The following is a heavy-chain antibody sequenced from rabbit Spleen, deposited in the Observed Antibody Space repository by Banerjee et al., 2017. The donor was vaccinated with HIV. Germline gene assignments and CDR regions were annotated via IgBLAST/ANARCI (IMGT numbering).Heavy chain of an antibody. Sequence: QEQLVESGGGLVQPGGSLKLSCRASGFDFSSYGVSWVRQAPGKGLEWIGFIYTGNGKNYYANWPKGRFTISKTSSTTVTLQMTSLTAADTATYFCARNYVNAFDPWGQGTLVTVS. CDR1: GFDFSSYG. V-gene: IGHV1S45*01. D-gene: IGHD1-1*01. J-gene: IGHJ2*01. CDR3: ARNYVNAFDP. CDR2: IYTGNGKN.